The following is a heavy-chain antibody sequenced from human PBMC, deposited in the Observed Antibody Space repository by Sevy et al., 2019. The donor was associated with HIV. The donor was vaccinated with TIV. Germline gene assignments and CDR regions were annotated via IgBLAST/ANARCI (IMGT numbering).Heavy chain of an antibody. CDR1: GYTFTGYY. D-gene: IGHD2-2*01. J-gene: IGHJ5*02. CDR3: ARSISKYCSSTSCFYNWFDP. V-gene: IGHV1-2*02. Sequence: ASMKVSCKASGYTFTGYYMHWVRQAPGQGLEWMGWINPNSGGTNYAQKFQGRVTMTRDTSISTAYMELSRLRSDDTAVYYCARSISKYCSSTSCFYNWFDPWGQGTLVTVSS. CDR2: INPNSGGT.